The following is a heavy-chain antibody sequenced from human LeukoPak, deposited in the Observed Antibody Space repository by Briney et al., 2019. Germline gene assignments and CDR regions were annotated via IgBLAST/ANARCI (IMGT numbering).Heavy chain of an antibody. J-gene: IGHJ4*02. CDR2: IYYSGST. D-gene: IGHD3-10*01. V-gene: IGHV4-59*08. CDR3: ARAVRGVSTPFDY. CDR1: GGSISSYY. Sequence: SETLSLTCTVSGGSISSYYWSWIRQPPGKGLEWIGYIYYSGSTNYSPSLKSRVTISVDTSKNQFSLKLSSVTAADTAVYYCARAVRGVSTPFDYWGQGTLVTVSS.